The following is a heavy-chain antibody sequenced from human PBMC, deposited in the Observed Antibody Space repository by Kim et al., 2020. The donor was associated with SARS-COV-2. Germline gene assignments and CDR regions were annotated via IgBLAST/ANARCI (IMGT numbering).Heavy chain of an antibody. D-gene: IGHD6-6*01. CDR3: AKGVGVEYSSSGYFDY. V-gene: IGHV3-30*18. CDR1: GFTFSSYG. J-gene: IGHJ4*02. CDR2: ISYDGSNK. Sequence: GGSLRLSCAASGFTFSSYGMHWVRQAPGKGLEWVAVISYDGSNKYYADSVKGRFTISRDNSKNTLYLQMNSLRAEDTAVYYCAKGVGVEYSSSGYFDYWGQGTLVTVSS.